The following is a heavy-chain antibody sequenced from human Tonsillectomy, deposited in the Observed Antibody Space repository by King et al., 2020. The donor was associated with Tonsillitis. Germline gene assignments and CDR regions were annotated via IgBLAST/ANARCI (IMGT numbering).Heavy chain of an antibody. CDR3: ARQTPENTYHGFAI. D-gene: IGHD1/OR15-1a*01. V-gene: IGHV4-39*01. Sequence: LQLQESGPGLVKPSETLSLTCTVSGGSMSSSGYHWGWIRQPPGKGLEWIGSIYYDGSAYQNPSLKSRVSISLDTSKNHFSLKLSSVTAADTAVYYCARQTPENTYHGFAISGEGTMVTVSS. CDR2: IYYDGSA. J-gene: IGHJ3*02. CDR1: GGSMSSSGYH.